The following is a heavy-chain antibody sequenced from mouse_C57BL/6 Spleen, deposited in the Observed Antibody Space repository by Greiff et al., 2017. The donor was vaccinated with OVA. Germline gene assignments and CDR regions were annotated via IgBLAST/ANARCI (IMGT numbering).Heavy chain of an antibody. D-gene: IGHD2-4*01. CDR1: GYTFTSYW. Sequence: QVQLQQPGAELVKPGASVKLSCKASGYTFTSYWMHWVKQRPGHGLEWIGMIHPNSGSTNYNEKFKSKATLTVDKSSSTAYMQLSSLTSEDSAVYDCAREIGDYDGVAYWGQGTLVTVSA. J-gene: IGHJ3*01. V-gene: IGHV1-64*01. CDR3: AREIGDYDGVAY. CDR2: IHPNSGST.